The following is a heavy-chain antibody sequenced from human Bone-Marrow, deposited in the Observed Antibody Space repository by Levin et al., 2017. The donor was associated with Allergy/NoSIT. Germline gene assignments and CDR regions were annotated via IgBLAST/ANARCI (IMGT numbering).Heavy chain of an antibody. CDR1: GFTFSSYW. D-gene: IGHD3-22*01. Sequence: SCAASGFTFSSYWMHWVRQVPGKGLVWVSRINHDRSRTAYADSVRGRFIISRDNAKNTLNLQMNSLRAEDTAVYYCVRDSLLPMEGATFDYWGQGSPVTVSS. V-gene: IGHV3-74*01. J-gene: IGHJ4*02. CDR2: INHDRSRT. CDR3: VRDSLLPMEGATFDY.